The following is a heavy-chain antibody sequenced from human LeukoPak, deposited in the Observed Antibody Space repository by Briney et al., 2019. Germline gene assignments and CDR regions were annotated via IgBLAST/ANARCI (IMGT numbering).Heavy chain of an antibody. D-gene: IGHD2-2*01. Sequence: PGGSLRLSCAASGFTVSSNYISWVRQVPGKGLEWVSVIYSGGTTYYADSVKGRFTISRDNSRSTLYLQMNSLRAEDTAVYYCAKATVGSCSSSACYPFDYWGQGTLVTVSS. CDR3: AKATVGSCSSSACYPFDY. V-gene: IGHV3-66*01. CDR2: IYSGGTT. CDR1: GFTVSSNY. J-gene: IGHJ4*02.